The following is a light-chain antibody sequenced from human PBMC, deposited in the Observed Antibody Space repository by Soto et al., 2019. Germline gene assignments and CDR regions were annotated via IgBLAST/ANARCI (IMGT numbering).Light chain of an antibody. Sequence: EVVWTHSPATLSLAPGERATLSCRASQSISSNLAWYQQKPGQAPRLLIYGASTRATGIPARFTGSGSGTEFTLTISSLQSEDFAVYYCQQYNNWPLTFGGGTKVDIK. CDR2: GAS. V-gene: IGKV3-15*01. CDR3: QQYNNWPLT. CDR1: QSISSN. J-gene: IGKJ4*01.